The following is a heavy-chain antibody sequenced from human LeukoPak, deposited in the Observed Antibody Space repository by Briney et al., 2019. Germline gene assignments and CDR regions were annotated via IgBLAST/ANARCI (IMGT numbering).Heavy chain of an antibody. Sequence: GGSLRLSCAASGFTFSSYSMNWVRQAPGKGLEWVSSISSSSSYIYYADSVKGRFTISRDNAKNSLYLQMNSLRAEDTAVYYCPREEGTSCYGGDGFAPGGKGTLVPVS. CDR1: GFTFSSYS. V-gene: IGHV3-21*01. CDR2: ISSSSSYI. D-gene: IGHD6-13*01. J-gene: IGHJ5*02. CDR3: PREEGTSCYGGDGFAP.